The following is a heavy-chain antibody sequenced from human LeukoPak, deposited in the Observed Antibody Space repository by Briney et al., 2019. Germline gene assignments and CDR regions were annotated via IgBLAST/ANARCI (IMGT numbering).Heavy chain of an antibody. V-gene: IGHV1-46*01. CDR3: ARGAIPTGFFDY. J-gene: IGHJ4*02. CDR2: INPSGGST. CDR1: GYTFTSYY. D-gene: IGHD4-17*01. Sequence: ASVKVSCKASGYTFTSYYMHWVRQAAGQGVEWMGIINPSGGSTSYAQKFQVRVTMTTATSTSTGSKDLSSLRAEETAVCYCARGAIPTGFFDYWGQGNLVTVSS.